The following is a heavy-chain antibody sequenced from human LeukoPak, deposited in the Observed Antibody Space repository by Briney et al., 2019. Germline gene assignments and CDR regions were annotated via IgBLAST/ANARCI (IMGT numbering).Heavy chain of an antibody. CDR1: GFTFSRHY. J-gene: IGHJ4*02. CDR3: ARETDHGDYVGY. D-gene: IGHD4-17*01. CDR2: INEDGSEK. V-gene: IGHV3-7*01. Sequence: GGSLRLSCAASGFTFSRHYMSWVRQAPGKGLEWVANINEDGSEKHYVDSVKGRFTISRDNANNSLYLQMNSLRTDDTAVYYCARETDHGDYVGYWGLGTLVTVSS.